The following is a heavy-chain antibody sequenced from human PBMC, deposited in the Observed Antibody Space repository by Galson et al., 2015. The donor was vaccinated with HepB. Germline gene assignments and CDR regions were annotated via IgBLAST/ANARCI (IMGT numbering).Heavy chain of an antibody. J-gene: IGHJ4*02. CDR1: Y. D-gene: IGHD3-10*01. CDR3: ARDHPHSGCDY. CDR2: IYSGGST. V-gene: IGHV3-53*01. Sequence: YMSWVRQAPGKGLEWVSVIYSGGSTYYADSVKGRFTISRDNSKNTLYLQMNSLRAEDTAVYYCARDHPHSGCDYWGQGTLVTVSS.